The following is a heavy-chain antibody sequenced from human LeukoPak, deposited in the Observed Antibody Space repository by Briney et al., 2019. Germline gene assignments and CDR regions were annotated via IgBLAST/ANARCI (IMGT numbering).Heavy chain of an antibody. CDR2: ISYDGSNK. D-gene: IGHD3-10*01. Sequence: GSSLRLSCAASGFTYCSYAMLWLPQATGKGLVGVVVISYDGSNKYYADSVKGRFTISRDNSKNTLYLQMNSLRAEDTAVYYCASVYGSGSYFFDYWGQGTLVTVSS. V-gene: IGHV3-30-3*01. CDR3: ASVYGSGSYFFDY. J-gene: IGHJ4*02. CDR1: GFTYCSYA.